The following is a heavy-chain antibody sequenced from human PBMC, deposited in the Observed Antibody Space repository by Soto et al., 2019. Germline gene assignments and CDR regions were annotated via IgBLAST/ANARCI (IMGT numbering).Heavy chain of an antibody. CDR2: ISGSGGST. D-gene: IGHD3-10*01. J-gene: IGHJ5*02. CDR3: AKVSGFGELPWVWFDP. CDR1: GFTFSSYA. Sequence: GGSLRLSCAASGFTFSSYAMSWVRQAPGKGLEWVSAISGSGGSTYYADSVKGRFTISRDNSKNTLYLQMNSLRAEDTAVYYCAKVSGFGELPWVWFDPWGQGTLVTVSS. V-gene: IGHV3-23*01.